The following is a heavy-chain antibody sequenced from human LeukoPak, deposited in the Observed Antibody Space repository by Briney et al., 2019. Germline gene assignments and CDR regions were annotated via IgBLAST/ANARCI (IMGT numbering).Heavy chain of an antibody. V-gene: IGHV4-59*01. J-gene: IGHJ4*02. CDR3: ARDKSGWGY. D-gene: IGHD6-19*01. Sequence: SETLPLTCTVSGGSISSYYLSWIRQPPGKGLEWIGYIYYSGSTDYNPSLKGRVTISVDTSKNQFALKLRSVTAADTAVYYCARDKSGWGYWGQGTLVTVSS. CDR2: IYYSGST. CDR1: GGSISSYY.